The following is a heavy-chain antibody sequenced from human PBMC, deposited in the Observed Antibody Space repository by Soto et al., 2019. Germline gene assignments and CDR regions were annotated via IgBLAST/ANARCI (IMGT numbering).Heavy chain of an antibody. Sequence: ASVKVSCKASGGTFSSYAISWVRQAPGQGLEWMGGIIPIFGTANYAQKFQGRVTITADESTSTAYMELSSLRSEDTAVYYCASSTGTITQFDPWGQGTLVTVSS. CDR1: GGTFSSYA. D-gene: IGHD1-1*01. V-gene: IGHV1-69*13. CDR2: IIPIFGTA. CDR3: ASSTGTITQFDP. J-gene: IGHJ5*02.